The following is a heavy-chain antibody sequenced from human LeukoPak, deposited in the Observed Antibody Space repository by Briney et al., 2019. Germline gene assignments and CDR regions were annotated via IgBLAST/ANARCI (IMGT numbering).Heavy chain of an antibody. D-gene: IGHD4-23*01. J-gene: IGHJ4*02. CDR3: ARGARKGDDYGGFFDF. Sequence: GGSLRLSCAASGFTFSSYGMHWVRQAPGTGLEWVAFIRYDGSNKYCADSVKGRFTISRDNPKNTLYLQMNSLRAEDTAVYYCARGARKGDDYGGFFDFWGQGTLVTVSS. V-gene: IGHV3-30*02. CDR2: IRYDGSNK. CDR1: GFTFSSYG.